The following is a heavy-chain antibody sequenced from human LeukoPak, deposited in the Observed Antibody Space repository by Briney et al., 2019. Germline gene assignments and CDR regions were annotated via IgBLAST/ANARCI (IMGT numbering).Heavy chain of an antibody. D-gene: IGHD5-24*01. Sequence: PSETLSLTCTASGGFITSRYWSWIRQPPGKGLEWIGYIHYSGSTNYNPSLESRVTMSVDTSKNQFSLKVTSVTAADTAVYYCARGDGYNSNHFDYWGQGTLVTVSS. J-gene: IGHJ4*02. CDR3: ARGDGYNSNHFDY. CDR2: IHYSGST. V-gene: IGHV4-59*11. CDR1: GGFITSRY.